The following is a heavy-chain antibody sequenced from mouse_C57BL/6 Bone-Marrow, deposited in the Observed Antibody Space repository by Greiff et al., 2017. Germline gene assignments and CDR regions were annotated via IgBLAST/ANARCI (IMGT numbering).Heavy chain of an antibody. CDR2: INPYNGGT. D-gene: IGHD2-2*01. CDR1: GYTFTDYY. CDR3: ASLWLRDYYAMDY. J-gene: IGHJ4*01. Sequence: VQLQQSGPVLVKPGASVKMSCKASGYTFTDYYMNWVKQSHGKSLEWIGVINPYNGGTSYNQKFKGKATLTVDKSYSTAYMELNSLTSEDSAVYYCASLWLRDYYAMDYWGQGTSVTVSS. V-gene: IGHV1-19*01.